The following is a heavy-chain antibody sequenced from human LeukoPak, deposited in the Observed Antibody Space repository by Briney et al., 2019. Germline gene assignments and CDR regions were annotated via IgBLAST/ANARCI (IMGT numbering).Heavy chain of an antibody. Sequence: GGSLRLSCAASGFTFSSYGMHWVRQAPGKGLEWVAVISYDGSNKYYADSVKGRFTISRDNSKNTLYLQMNSLRAEDTAVYYCAKVEQQRYYYYYYMDVWGKGTTVTVSS. CDR2: ISYDGSNK. CDR1: GFTFSSYG. V-gene: IGHV3-30*18. D-gene: IGHD6-13*01. CDR3: AKVEQQRYYYYYYMDV. J-gene: IGHJ6*03.